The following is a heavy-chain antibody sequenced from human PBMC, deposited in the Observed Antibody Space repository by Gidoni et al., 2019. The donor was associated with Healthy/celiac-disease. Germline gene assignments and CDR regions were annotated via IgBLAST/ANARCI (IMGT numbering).Heavy chain of an antibody. CDR2: INPSGGST. CDR1: GYTFTSYY. D-gene: IGHD3-10*01. CDR3: ARDRRRITMVRGVIWYFDY. V-gene: IGHV1-46*01. J-gene: IGHJ4*02. Sequence: QVQLVQSGAEVKKPGASVKVSCKASGYTFTSYYIHWVRQAPGQGLEWMGIINPSGGSTSYAQKFQGRVTMTRDTSTSTVYMELSSLRSEDTAVYYCARDRRRITMVRGVIWYFDYWGQGTLVTVSS.